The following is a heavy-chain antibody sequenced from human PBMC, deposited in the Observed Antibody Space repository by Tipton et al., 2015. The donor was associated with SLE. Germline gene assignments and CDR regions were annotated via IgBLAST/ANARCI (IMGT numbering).Heavy chain of an antibody. D-gene: IGHD5-18*01. CDR2: TYSSGST. V-gene: IGHV4-4*08. Sequence: TLSLTCTVSGASISDHYWTWIRQPPGKGLEWIGYTYSSGSTTYTPSLKSRIAISVDTSTMQFSLRLTSVIAADTAVYYCARLHGYSYGLNWFDPWGQGTLISVSS. CDR1: GASISDHY. J-gene: IGHJ5*02. CDR3: ARLHGYSYGLNWFDP.